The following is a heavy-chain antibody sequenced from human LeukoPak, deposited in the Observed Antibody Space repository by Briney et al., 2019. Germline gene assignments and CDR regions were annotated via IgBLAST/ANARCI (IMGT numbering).Heavy chain of an antibody. J-gene: IGHJ4*02. CDR2: ISASGGST. CDR1: EFSFNSYA. D-gene: IGHD6-13*01. CDR3: AKDHFGYSSSSLDY. Sequence: GGSLRLSCSATEFSFNSYAMSWVRQAAGRELEWVSAISASGGSTYSADSVKGRFTICRDNSKNTLYLQMNSLRAEDTAVYFRAKDHFGYSSSSLDYWGQGSLVTVSS. V-gene: IGHV3-23*01.